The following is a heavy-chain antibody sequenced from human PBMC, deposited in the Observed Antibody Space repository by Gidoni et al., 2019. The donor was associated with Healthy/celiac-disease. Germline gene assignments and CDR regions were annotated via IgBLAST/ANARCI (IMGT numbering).Heavy chain of an antibody. CDR1: GGSISSSSYY. V-gene: IGHV4-39*01. Sequence: QLQLQESGQGLVKPSETLSLTGTVSGGSISSSSYYWGWIRQPPGKGLEGNGSIYYRGSTYYNPARKSRVTISVDTSKNQFSLKLSSVTAADTAVYYCARHVKQQLVCDYWGQGTLVTVSS. CDR2: IYYRGST. D-gene: IGHD6-13*01. CDR3: ARHVKQQLVCDY. J-gene: IGHJ4*02.